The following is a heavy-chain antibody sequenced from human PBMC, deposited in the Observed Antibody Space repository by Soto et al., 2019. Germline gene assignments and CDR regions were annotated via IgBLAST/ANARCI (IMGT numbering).Heavy chain of an antibody. D-gene: IGHD3-22*01. CDR3: ARDLEGYYDSSGYQAPYYYGMDV. CDR1: GYTFTSYF. V-gene: IGHV1-46*01. J-gene: IGHJ6*02. CDR2: INPSGGST. Sequence: ASVKVSCKASGYTFTSYFMHWVRQAPGQGPEWMGIINPSGGSTSYAQKFQGRVTFTSDTSTTTAYMELSSLRSEDTAVYYCARDLEGYYDSSGYQAPYYYGMDVWGQGTTVTVSS.